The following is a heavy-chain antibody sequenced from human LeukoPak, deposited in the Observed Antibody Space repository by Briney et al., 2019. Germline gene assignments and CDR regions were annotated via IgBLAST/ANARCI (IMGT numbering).Heavy chain of an antibody. V-gene: IGHV1-2*06. CDR1: GYTFTGYY. CDR3: ARADCSSTSCLNAFDI. Sequence: ASVKVSCKASGYTFTGYYMHWVRQAPGRGLEWMGRINPNSGGTSYAQKFQGRVTMTRDTSISTAYMELSRLRSDDTAVYYCARADCSSTSCLNAFDIWGQGTMVTVSS. CDR2: INPNSGGT. J-gene: IGHJ3*02. D-gene: IGHD2-2*01.